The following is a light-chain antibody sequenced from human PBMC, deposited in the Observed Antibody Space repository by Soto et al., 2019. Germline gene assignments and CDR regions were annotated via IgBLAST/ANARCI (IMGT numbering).Light chain of an antibody. Sequence: AIRMTQSPSSLSASPGERVTITCRASQGISSYLAWYQQKPGKAPKLLIYAASTSQSGVPSRFSGSGSGTDFTLTISCLQSEDFATYYCQQYYSYPRTFGQGTTVEIK. CDR1: QGISSY. CDR2: AAS. J-gene: IGKJ1*01. CDR3: QQYYSYPRT. V-gene: IGKV1-8*01.